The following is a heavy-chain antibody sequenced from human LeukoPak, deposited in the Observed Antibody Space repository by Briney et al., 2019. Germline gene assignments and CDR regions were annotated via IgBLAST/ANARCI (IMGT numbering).Heavy chain of an antibody. CDR1: GFTFSSYG. J-gene: IGHJ4*02. V-gene: IGHV3-33*01. CDR2: IWYDGSNK. D-gene: IGHD2-21*01. Sequence: PGVSLRLPCAASGFTFSSYGMHWVRQAPGKGLEWVAVIWYDGSNKYYADSVKGRFTISRDNSKNTLYLQMNSLRAEDTAVYYCARDAANAYCGGDCYLAYWGQGTLVTVSS. CDR3: ARDAANAYCGGDCYLAY.